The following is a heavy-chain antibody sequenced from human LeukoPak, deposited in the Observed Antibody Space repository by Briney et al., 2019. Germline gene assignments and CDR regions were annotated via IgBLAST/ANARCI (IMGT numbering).Heavy chain of an antibody. CDR2: IIPILGIA. CDR3: ARDLYSGHEGNAFDI. V-gene: IGHV1-69*04. D-gene: IGHD5-12*01. CDR1: GGTFSSYA. J-gene: IGHJ3*02. Sequence: SVKVSCKASGGTFSSYAISWVRQAPGQGLEWMGRIIPILGIANYAQKFQGRVTITADKSTSTAYMELSSLRSEDTAVYYCARDLYSGHEGNAFDIWGQGTMVTVSS.